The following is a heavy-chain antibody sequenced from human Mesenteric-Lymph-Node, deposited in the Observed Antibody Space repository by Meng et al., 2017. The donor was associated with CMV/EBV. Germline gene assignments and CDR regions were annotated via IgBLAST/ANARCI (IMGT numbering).Heavy chain of an antibody. V-gene: IGHV3-7*01. CDR1: GFTVSSNY. CDR3: ARDLYCSSISCYTGDYFDY. Sequence: ETLSLSCAASGFTVSSNYMSWVRQAPGKGLEWVANIKPDGSEKYSVDSVKGRFTVSRDNAKNSLDLQMNSLRAEDTAVYYCARDLYCSSISCYTGDYFDYWGRGTLVTVSS. D-gene: IGHD2-2*01. J-gene: IGHJ4*02. CDR2: IKPDGSEK.